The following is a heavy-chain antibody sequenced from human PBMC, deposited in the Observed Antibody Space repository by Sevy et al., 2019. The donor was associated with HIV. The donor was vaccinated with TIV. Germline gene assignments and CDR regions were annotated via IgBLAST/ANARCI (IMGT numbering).Heavy chain of an antibody. CDR3: ARAPPPGIAAAGADP. CDR1: GFTSSSYS. Sequence: GSLRLSCAASGFTSSSYSMNWVRQAPGKGLEWVSSISSSSSYIYYADSVKGRFTISRDNAKNSLYLQMNSLRAEDTAVYYCARAPPPGIAAAGADPWGQGTLVTVSS. J-gene: IGHJ5*02. D-gene: IGHD6-13*01. V-gene: IGHV3-21*01. CDR2: ISSSSSYI.